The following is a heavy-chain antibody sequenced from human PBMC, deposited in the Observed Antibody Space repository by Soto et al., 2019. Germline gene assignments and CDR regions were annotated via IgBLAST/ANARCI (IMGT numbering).Heavy chain of an antibody. J-gene: IGHJ4*02. D-gene: IGHD5-18*01. CDR1: GFTFSSYA. CDR3: AKSAWLQLGGYFDY. CDR2: ISGSGGST. V-gene: IGHV3-23*01. Sequence: GGSLRFSCAASGFTFSSYAMSWVRQAPGKGLEWVSTISGSGGSTYYADSVKGRFTISRDNSKNTLYLQMNSLRVEDTAVYYCAKSAWLQLGGYFDYWGQGTLVTVSS.